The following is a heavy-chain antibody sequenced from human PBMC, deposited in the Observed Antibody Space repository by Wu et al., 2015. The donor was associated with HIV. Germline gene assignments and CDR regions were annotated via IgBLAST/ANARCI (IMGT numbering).Heavy chain of an antibody. V-gene: IGHV1-2*02. J-gene: IGHJ4*01. D-gene: IGHD2-2*01. CDR3: VSSAGTSYYFDY. CDR2: INPNSGGSGGT. Sequence: QVQLVQSGAEVKKPGASVKVSCKASGYTFTGYYMHWVRQAPGQGLEWMGWINPNSGGSGGTNYAQKFQGRVTMTRDTSISTAYMELSRLRSADTAVYYCVSSAGTSYYFDYWADGTVGHRPPQ. CDR1: GYTFTGYY.